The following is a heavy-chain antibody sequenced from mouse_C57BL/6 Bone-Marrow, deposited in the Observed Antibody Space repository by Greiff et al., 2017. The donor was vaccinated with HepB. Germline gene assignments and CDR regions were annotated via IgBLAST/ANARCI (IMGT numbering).Heavy chain of an antibody. CDR1: GYTFTSYW. J-gene: IGHJ4*01. Sequence: QVQLQQPGAELVRPGSSVKLSCKASGYTFTSYWMDWVKQRPGQGLEWIGNIYPSDSETHYNQKFKDKATLTVDKSSSTAYMQLSSLTSEDSAVYYWARGPITTVVAKDAMDYWGQGTSVTVSS. CDR3: ARGPITTVVAKDAMDY. V-gene: IGHV1-61*01. CDR2: IYPSDSET. D-gene: IGHD1-1*01.